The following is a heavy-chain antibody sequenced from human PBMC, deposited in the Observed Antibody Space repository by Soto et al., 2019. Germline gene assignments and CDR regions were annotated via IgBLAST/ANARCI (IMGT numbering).Heavy chain of an antibody. CDR2: IDPSDSYT. D-gene: IGHD3-3*01. V-gene: IGHV5-10-1*01. CDR3: ARHLPRTIYYYDGMDV. CDR1: GYSFTSYW. Sequence: GESLKISCKGSGYSFTSYWISWVRQMPGKGLEWMGRIDPSDSYTNYSPSFQGHVTISADKSISTAYLQWSSLKASDTAMYYCARHLPRTIYYYDGMDVWGQGTTVTVSS. J-gene: IGHJ6*02.